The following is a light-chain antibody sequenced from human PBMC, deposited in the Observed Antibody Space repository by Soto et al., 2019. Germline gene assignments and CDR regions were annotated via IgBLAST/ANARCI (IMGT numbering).Light chain of an antibody. Sequence: DIQMTQSPSSLSASVGDRVTITCRASQDIRDDLGWYQQKPGKAPKRLIYAASSLQSGVPSRFSGSRSGPDFTLTISSLQPEDFATYYCQQSYSSPPTFGQGTKVDIK. CDR1: QDIRDD. V-gene: IGKV1-39*01. CDR2: AAS. J-gene: IGKJ1*01. CDR3: QQSYSSPPT.